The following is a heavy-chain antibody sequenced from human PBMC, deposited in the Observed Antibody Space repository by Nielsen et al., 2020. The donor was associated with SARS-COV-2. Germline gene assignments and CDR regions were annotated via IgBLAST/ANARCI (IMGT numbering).Heavy chain of an antibody. CDR1: GGSISSGDYY. J-gene: IGHJ4*02. V-gene: IGHV4-30-4*01. Sequence: LSLTCTVSGGSISSGDYYWTWIRQPPGKGLEYIGYISYTGNTYSDPSLKSRVTISRDTSKNQFSLKLTSVTAADTAVYYCARGGSYFDYWGQGTLVTVSS. D-gene: IGHD3-16*01. CDR3: ARGGSYFDY. CDR2: ISYTGNT.